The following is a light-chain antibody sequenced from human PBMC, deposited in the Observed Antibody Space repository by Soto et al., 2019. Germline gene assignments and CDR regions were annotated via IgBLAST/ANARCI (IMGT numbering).Light chain of an antibody. Sequence: MGIAPSPATLSVSPGERATLCCSASESVSSIAAWYQQKPGQAPRLLIYGASSRATGIPARFSGSGSGTVFTLTISSLEHEDSAVYCCQQRSNWLFGPGTKVDIK. CDR1: ESVSSI. V-gene: IGKV3-15*01. J-gene: IGKJ3*01. CDR3: QQRSNWL. CDR2: GAS.